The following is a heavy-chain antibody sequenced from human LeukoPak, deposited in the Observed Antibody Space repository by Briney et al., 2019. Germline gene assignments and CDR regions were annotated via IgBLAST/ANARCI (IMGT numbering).Heavy chain of an antibody. D-gene: IGHD5-24*01. J-gene: IGHJ4*02. V-gene: IGHV3-7*03. CDR2: IKPDGSEK. Sequence: GGSLRLSCAASGFTFSSYWMNWARQAPGKGLEWVAIIKPDGSEKYYVDSVKGRFTISRDNAENSLFLQMNGLRPEDTAVFYCARGQYTDGLPYWGQGTLVTVSS. CDR1: GFTFSSYW. CDR3: ARGQYTDGLPY.